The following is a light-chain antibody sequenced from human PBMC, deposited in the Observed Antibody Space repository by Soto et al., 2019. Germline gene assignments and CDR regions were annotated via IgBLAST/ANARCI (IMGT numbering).Light chain of an antibody. J-gene: IGLJ1*01. CDR2: GVR. Sequence: QSALTQPAAVSGSPGQSVTISCTGTSSDIGAYDRVSWYQQHPGKAPKLIIHGVRNRPSGISNRFSGSKSGSTASLTISGLQPEDEADYYCNSYTTSRTDVFGTGTKVTVL. CDR3: NSYTTSRTDV. V-gene: IGLV2-14*03. CDR1: SSDIGAYDR.